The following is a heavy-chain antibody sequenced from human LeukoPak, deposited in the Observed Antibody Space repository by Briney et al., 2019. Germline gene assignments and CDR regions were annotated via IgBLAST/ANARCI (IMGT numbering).Heavy chain of an antibody. D-gene: IGHD1-26*01. V-gene: IGHV3-30*02. J-gene: IGHJ6*03. CDR3: AKDRGDYYYMDV. CDR1: GFTFSSYG. Sequence: GGSLRLSCVASGFTFSSYGMHWVRQAPGKGLEWVAFIRYDGSNKYYADSVKGRFTISRDNPKNTVYLQMNSLRGEDTAVYYCAKDRGDYYYMDVWGKGTTVTVS. CDR2: IRYDGSNK.